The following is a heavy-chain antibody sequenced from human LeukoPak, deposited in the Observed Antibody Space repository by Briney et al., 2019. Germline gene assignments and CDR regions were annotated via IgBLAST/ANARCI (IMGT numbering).Heavy chain of an antibody. CDR3: ACRPGTTRDYYYYYYMDV. Sequence: SVKVSCKASGGTFSSYAISWVRQAPGQGLEWMGGIIPIFGTANYAQKFQGRVTITADESTSTAYMELSSLRSEDTAVYYCACRPGTTRDYYYYYYMDVWGKGTTVTVSS. D-gene: IGHD1-1*01. J-gene: IGHJ6*03. V-gene: IGHV1-69*13. CDR2: IIPIFGTA. CDR1: GGTFSSYA.